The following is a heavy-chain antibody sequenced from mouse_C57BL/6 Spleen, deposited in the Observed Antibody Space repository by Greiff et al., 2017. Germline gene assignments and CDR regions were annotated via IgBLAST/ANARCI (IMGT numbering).Heavy chain of an antibody. J-gene: IGHJ1*03. CDR2: ISSGGDYI. D-gene: IGHD2-3*01. CDR3: TRYDGYFSYWYFDV. CDR1: GFTFSSYA. Sequence: EVKLVEFGEGLVKPGGSLKLSCAASGFTFSSYAMSWVRQTPEKRLEWVAYISSGGDYIYYADTVKGRFTISRDNARNTLYLQMSSLKSEDTAMYYCTRYDGYFSYWYFDVWGTGTTVTVSS. V-gene: IGHV5-9-1*02.